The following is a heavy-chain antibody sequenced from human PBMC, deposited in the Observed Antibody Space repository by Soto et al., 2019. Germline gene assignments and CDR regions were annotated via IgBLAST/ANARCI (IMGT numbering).Heavy chain of an antibody. D-gene: IGHD3-3*01. CDR2: ISYSSSMI. Sequence: PVGSLRLSCAASGFTFSTSSMSWVRQAPGKGLEWVSYISYSSSMIYYAHSVKGRFTISRDNAKNSLYLQMNSLGDEDTAVYYCARDYRSTIFGVVIRNYFGVDVWGQGTTVTV. V-gene: IGHV3-48*02. J-gene: IGHJ6*02. CDR1: GFTFSTSS. CDR3: ARDYRSTIFGVVIRNYFGVDV.